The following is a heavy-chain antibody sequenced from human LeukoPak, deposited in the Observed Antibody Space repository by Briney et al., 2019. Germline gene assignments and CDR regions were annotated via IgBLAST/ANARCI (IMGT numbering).Heavy chain of an antibody. CDR2: IYYSGST. V-gene: IGHV4-39*07. CDR1: GGSISSSSYY. D-gene: IGHD6-6*01. CDR3: ARGDGARPEFFDY. J-gene: IGHJ4*02. Sequence: SETLSLTCTVPGGSISSSSYYWGWLRQPPGKGLEWIGSIYYSGSTYYNPSLKSRVTISVDTSKNQFSLKLSSVTAADTAVYYCARGDGARPEFFDYWGQGTLVTVSS.